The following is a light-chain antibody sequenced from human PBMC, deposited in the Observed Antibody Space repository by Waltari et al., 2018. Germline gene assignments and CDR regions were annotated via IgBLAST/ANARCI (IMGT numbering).Light chain of an antibody. J-gene: IGKJ2*01. V-gene: IGKV3-11*01. CDR1: QSVSRH. CDR2: DVT. Sequence: EIVLTQSPATLSLSPGERATLPRRASQSVSRHLAWYQQKPGQAPRLLIYDVTNRATGIPGRFSGSGSGTDFTLTISSLEPEDFAVYFCQQCSNWPPEYTFGQGTKLEIK. CDR3: QQCSNWPPEYT.